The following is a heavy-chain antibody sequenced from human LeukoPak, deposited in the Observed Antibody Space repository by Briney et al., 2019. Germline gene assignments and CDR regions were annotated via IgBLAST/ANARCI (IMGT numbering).Heavy chain of an antibody. CDR1: GGSISSSSYY. CDR3: ARHVICGGGNCYGAALDY. CDR2: LYYSGST. J-gene: IGHJ4*02. D-gene: IGHD2-15*01. Sequence: SETLSLTCTVSGGSISSSSYYWGWIRQPPGKGLEWIGSLYYSGSTYYNPSLKSRVTISVDTSKNQFSLKLSSVTAADTAVYYCARHVICGGGNCYGAALDYWGQGTLVIVSS. V-gene: IGHV4-39*07.